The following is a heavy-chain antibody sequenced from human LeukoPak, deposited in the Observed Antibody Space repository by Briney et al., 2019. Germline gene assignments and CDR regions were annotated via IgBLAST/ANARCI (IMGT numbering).Heavy chain of an antibody. D-gene: IGHD5-18*01. Sequence: GGSLRLSCAASGFTFDDYAMHWVRQAPGKGLGWVSGISWNSGSIGYADSVKGRFTISRDNAKNTLYLQMNSLRAEDTAVYYCARDAVDTANAVWGQGTTVTVSS. CDR1: GFTFDDYA. CDR2: ISWNSGSI. V-gene: IGHV3-9*01. J-gene: IGHJ6*02. CDR3: ARDAVDTANAV.